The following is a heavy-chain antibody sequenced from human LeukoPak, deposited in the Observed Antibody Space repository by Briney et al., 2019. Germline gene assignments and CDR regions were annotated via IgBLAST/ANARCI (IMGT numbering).Heavy chain of an antibody. CDR1: GFTFDDYT. D-gene: IGHD4-17*01. CDR2: ISWDGGST. V-gene: IGHV3-43*01. J-gene: IGHJ4*02. CDR3: AKAWYGAYFDY. Sequence: GGSLRLSCAASGFTFDDYTMHWARQAPGKGLEWVSLISWDGGSTYYADSVKGRFTISRDNSKNSLYLQMNSLRTEDTAMYYCAKAWYGAYFDYWGQGTLVTVSS.